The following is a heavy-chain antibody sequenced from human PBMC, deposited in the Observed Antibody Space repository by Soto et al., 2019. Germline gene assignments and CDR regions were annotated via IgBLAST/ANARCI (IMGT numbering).Heavy chain of an antibody. J-gene: IGHJ6*02. CDR1: GGTFSSYA. Sequence: ASVKVSCKASGGTFSSYAISWVRQAPGQGLEWMGGIIPIFGTANYAQKFQGRVTITADESTSTAYMELSSLRSEDTAVYYCARVGSDLGYCSSTSCYFSLSHYGMDVWGQGTTVTVSS. CDR2: IIPIFGTA. CDR3: ARVGSDLGYCSSTSCYFSLSHYGMDV. V-gene: IGHV1-69*13. D-gene: IGHD2-2*01.